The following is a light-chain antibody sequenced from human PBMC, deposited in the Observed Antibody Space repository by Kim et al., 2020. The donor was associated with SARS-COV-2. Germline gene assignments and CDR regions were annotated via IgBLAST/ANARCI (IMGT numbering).Light chain of an antibody. CDR3: QQRNNWPIT. V-gene: IGKV3-11*01. Sequence: LSPVKSATLSCRACQSVVNFLAWYQPRPGQAPRLLIYEASNRATGIPARFSGCGSGTDFTLTISSLEPEDFAVYYCQQRNNWPITFGGGTKVGI. J-gene: IGKJ4*01. CDR2: EAS. CDR1: QSVVNF.